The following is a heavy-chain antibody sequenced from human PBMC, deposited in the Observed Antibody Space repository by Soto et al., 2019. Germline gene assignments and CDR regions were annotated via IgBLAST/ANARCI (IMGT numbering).Heavy chain of an antibody. CDR3: AREKGYSSGWYGRNYYYGMDV. D-gene: IGHD6-19*01. CDR1: GGSISSYY. V-gene: IGHV4-59*01. Sequence: SETLSLTCTVSGGSISSYYWSWIRQPPGKGLEWIGYIYYSGSTNYNPSLKSRVTISVDTSKNQFSLKLSSVTAADTAVYYCAREKGYSSGWYGRNYYYGMDVWGQGTTVTVSS. J-gene: IGHJ6*02. CDR2: IYYSGST.